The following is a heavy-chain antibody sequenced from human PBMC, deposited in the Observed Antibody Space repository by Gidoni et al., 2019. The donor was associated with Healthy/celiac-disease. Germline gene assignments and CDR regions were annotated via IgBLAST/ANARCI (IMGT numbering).Heavy chain of an antibody. CDR3: AKARSLGATPEFDY. CDR1: GFTFDDYA. Sequence: EVQLVESGGGLVQPGSSLRLSCAASGFTFDDYAMHWVRQAPGKGLEWVSGISWNSGSIGYADSVKGRFTISRDNAKNSLYLQMNSLRAEDTALYYCAKARSLGATPEFDYWGQGTLVTVSS. J-gene: IGHJ4*02. CDR2: ISWNSGSI. V-gene: IGHV3-9*01. D-gene: IGHD1-26*01.